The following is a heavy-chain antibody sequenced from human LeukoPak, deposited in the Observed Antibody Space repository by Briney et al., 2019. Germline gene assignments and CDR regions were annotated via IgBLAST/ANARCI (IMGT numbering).Heavy chain of an antibody. CDR2: IYYSGST. J-gene: IGHJ4*02. Sequence: SETLSLTCTVSGGSISSSSYYWGWIRQPPGKGLEWIGSIYYSGSTYYNPSLKSRVTISVDTSKNQFSLKLSSVTAADTAVYYCASTSSEPLYYFDYWGRGTLVTVSS. CDR3: ASTSSEPLYYFDY. D-gene: IGHD6-19*01. CDR1: GGSISSSSYY. V-gene: IGHV4-39*01.